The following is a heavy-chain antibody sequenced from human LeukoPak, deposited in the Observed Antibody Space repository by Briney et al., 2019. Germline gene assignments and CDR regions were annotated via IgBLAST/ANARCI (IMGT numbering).Heavy chain of an antibody. CDR3: ARQGGSSWYYFDY. CDR2: IYSCSCT. V-gene: IGHV3-66*04. CDR1: GFTVSSNY. J-gene: IGHJ4*02. D-gene: IGHD6-13*01. Sequence: GGSLRLSCAASGFTVSSNYMSWVRQAPGKGLEWLSIIYSCSCTHYADSVKGRFTISRDNSKNTLYLQMNSLSAEDTAVYYCARQGGSSWYYFDYWGQGTLVTVSS.